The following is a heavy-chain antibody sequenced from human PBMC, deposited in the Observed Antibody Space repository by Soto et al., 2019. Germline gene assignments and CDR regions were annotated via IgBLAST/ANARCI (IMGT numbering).Heavy chain of an antibody. D-gene: IGHD3-3*01. J-gene: IGHJ4*02. Sequence: SETLSLTCTVSGDSVSSVGFHWAWLRRPPGKGLEWIGYIYNGGSTYYRPSLESRMHMPRAATRNHYSLRLTSVTAADTAVYFCARAPVGLDTISYFDYWGQGKLVT. CDR1: GDSVSSVGFH. V-gene: IGHV4-30-4*01. CDR3: ARAPVGLDTISYFDY. CDR2: IYNGGST.